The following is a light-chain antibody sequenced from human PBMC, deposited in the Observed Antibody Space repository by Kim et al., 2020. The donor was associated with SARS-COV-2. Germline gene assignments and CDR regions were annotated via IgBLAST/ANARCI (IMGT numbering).Light chain of an antibody. CDR3: CSYAGSYNVV. CDR1: SSDVGGYNY. CDR2: DVS. Sequence: QSALTQPRSVSGSPGQSVTISCTGTSSDVGGYNYVSWYQQHPGKAPKLMIYDVSKRPSGVSDRFSGSKSGNTASLTISGLQAEEEADYYCCSYAGSYNVVFGGGTQLTVL. V-gene: IGLV2-11*01. J-gene: IGLJ2*01.